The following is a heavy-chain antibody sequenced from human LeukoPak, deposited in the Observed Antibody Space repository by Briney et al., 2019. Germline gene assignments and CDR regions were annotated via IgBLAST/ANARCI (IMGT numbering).Heavy chain of an antibody. CDR1: GFTFSSYW. V-gene: IGHV3-7*03. CDR2: IKQDGSEK. CDR3: AREGDGYNSYYFDY. J-gene: IGHJ4*02. Sequence: GGSLRLSCAASGFTFSSYWMSWVRQAPGKGLEWVANIKQDGSEKYYVDSVRGRFTISRDNAKNSLYLQMNSLRAEDTAVYYCAREGDGYNSYYFDYWGQGTLVTVSS. D-gene: IGHD5-24*01.